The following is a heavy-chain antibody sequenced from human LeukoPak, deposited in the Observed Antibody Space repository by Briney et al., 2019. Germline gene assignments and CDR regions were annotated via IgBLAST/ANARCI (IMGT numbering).Heavy chain of an antibody. J-gene: IGHJ6*03. Sequence: ASVKVSCKASGYTFTAYYMHWVRQAPGQGLEWMGWINPNTGGTNYAQKFQGRVTLTRDTSINTVYMELTRLRSDDTAVYYCARDLGVRFLKWLFPMDVWGEGTTVTVSS. CDR3: ARDLGVRFLKWLFPMDV. CDR1: GYTFTAYY. CDR2: INPNTGGT. D-gene: IGHD3-3*01. V-gene: IGHV1-2*02.